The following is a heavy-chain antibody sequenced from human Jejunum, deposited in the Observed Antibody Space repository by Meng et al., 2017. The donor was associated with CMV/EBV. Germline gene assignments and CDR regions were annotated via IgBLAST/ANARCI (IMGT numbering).Heavy chain of an antibody. CDR3: VRDHTMSVAGTGTGPHFDY. D-gene: IGHD6-19*01. V-gene: IGHV3-74*03. J-gene: IGHJ4*02. Sequence: SGYWMHWVRQAPGKGLMWVSRIYSDGSLTTYADSVKGRFTISTDIARNTLYLQMNSLRAEDTAVYYCVRDHTMSVAGTGTGPHFDYWGQGTLVTVSS. CDR1: SGYW. CDR2: IYSDGSLT.